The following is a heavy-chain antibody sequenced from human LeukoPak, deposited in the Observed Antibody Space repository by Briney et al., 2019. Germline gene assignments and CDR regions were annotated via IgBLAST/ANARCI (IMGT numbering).Heavy chain of an antibody. V-gene: IGHV4-4*07. Sequence: SETLSLTCTVSGGSISSYYWSWIRQPAGKGLEWIGRIYTSGSTNNNPSLKSRVTMSVDTSKNQISLKVNSVTAADTAVYYCARESYSSSYLFDFWGQGTLVTVSS. D-gene: IGHD6-6*01. CDR2: IYTSGST. CDR3: ARESYSSSYLFDF. J-gene: IGHJ4*02. CDR1: GGSISSYY.